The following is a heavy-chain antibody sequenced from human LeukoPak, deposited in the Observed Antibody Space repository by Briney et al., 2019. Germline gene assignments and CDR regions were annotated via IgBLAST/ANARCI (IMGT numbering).Heavy chain of an antibody. CDR3: ARDPLYCSGGSCHNWFDP. V-gene: IGHV1-69*05. D-gene: IGHD2-15*01. CDR2: IIPIFGTA. J-gene: IGHJ5*02. CDR1: GGTFISYA. Sequence: SVKVSCKASGGTFISYAISWVRQAPGQGLEWMGRIIPIFGTANYAQKFQGRVTITTDESTTTAYMELSSLRSEDTAVYYCARDPLYCSGGSCHNWFDPWGQGTLVTVSS.